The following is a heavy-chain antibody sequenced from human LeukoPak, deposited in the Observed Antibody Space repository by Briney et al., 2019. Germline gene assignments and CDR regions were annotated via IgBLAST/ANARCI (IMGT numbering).Heavy chain of an antibody. J-gene: IGHJ4*02. CDR1: GGPISSSSYY. Sequence: SETLSLTCTVSGGPISSSSYYWGWIRQPPGKGLEWIGSIYYSGGTYYNPSLKSRVTISVDTSKNQFSLKLSSVTAADTAVYYCARDHAFGGSYYYFDYWGQGTLVTVSS. CDR3: ARDHAFGGSYYYFDY. CDR2: IYYSGGT. D-gene: IGHD1-26*01. V-gene: IGHV4-39*07.